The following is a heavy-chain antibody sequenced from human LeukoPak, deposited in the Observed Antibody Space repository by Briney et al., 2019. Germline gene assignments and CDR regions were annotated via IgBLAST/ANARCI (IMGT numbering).Heavy chain of an antibody. V-gene: IGHV4-39*01. CDR1: DGSISSGYYY. CDR2: IYYSGTT. Sequence: SETLSLTCSVSDGSISSGYYYWAWIRQPPGKGPEWIGSIYYSGTTYPNPSLKSRVTISVDTSNNQFSLKLSAVTAADTAVYYCASVRRGFGESSKYYSYYYMHVWGNGTTVTIAS. J-gene: IGHJ6*03. CDR3: ASVRRGFGESSKYYSYYYMHV. D-gene: IGHD3-10*01.